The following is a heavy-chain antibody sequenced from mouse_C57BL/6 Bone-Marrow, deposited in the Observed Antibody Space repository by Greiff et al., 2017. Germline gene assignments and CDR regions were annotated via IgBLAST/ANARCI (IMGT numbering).Heavy chain of an antibody. CDR1: GYTFTSYW. CDR2: IYPGNSDT. CDR3: TRKHYGSSPGGIPFAY. V-gene: IGHV1-5*01. Sequence: EVQLMESGTVLARPGASVKMSCKTSGYTFTSYWMHWVKQRPGQGLEWIGAIYPGNSDTSYNQKFKGKAKLTAVTSASTAYLELSILTNEDSAVYYCTRKHYGSSPGGIPFAYWGQGTLVTVSA. J-gene: IGHJ3*01. D-gene: IGHD1-1*01.